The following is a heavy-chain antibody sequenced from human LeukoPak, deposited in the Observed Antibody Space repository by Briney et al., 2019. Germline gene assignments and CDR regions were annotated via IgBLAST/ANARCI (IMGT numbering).Heavy chain of an antibody. CDR2: INRSGSI. Sequence: SETMSLASAVYGGSFTIHQRSWIRQPHEKGLEWIGDINRSGSIDYNPALMSRASISMDTSKNQFSLKLRSVTAADTAVYYCARGGAADYWGQGTLVTVSS. J-gene: IGHJ4*02. V-gene: IGHV4-34*01. D-gene: IGHD4/OR15-4a*01. CDR3: ARGGAADY. CDR1: GGSFTIHQ.